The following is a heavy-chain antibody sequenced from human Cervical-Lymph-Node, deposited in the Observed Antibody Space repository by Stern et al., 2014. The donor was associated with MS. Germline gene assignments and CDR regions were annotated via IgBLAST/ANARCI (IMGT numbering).Heavy chain of an antibody. Sequence: VQLVESGAEVKKPGSSVKVSCKASGGTFSSYAISWVRQAPGQGLEGMGGVIPIFGTAKYAQKFQGRVTITADESTSTAYMELSSLRSEDTAVYYCARGELKEGLVRGMDVWGQGTTVTVSS. J-gene: IGHJ6*02. D-gene: IGHD1-26*01. V-gene: IGHV1-69*01. CDR1: GGTFSSYA. CDR2: VIPIFGTA. CDR3: ARGELKEGLVRGMDV.